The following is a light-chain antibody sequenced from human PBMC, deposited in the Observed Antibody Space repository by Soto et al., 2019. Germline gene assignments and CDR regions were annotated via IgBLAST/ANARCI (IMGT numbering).Light chain of an antibody. CDR2: DAS. CDR3: QQYNNWPIT. J-gene: IGKJ5*01. CDR1: QTISSW. Sequence: DIQMTQSPSTLSGSVGDRVTITCRASQTISSWLAWYQQKPGKAPKLLIYDASSLESGVPSRFSGSGSGTEFTLTISSLQSEDFALFYCQQYNNWPITFGQGTRLEI. V-gene: IGKV1-5*01.